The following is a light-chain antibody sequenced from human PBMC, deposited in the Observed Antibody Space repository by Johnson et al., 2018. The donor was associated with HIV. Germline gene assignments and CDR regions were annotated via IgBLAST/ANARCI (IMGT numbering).Light chain of an antibody. CDR2: DNN. CDR3: GTWDISLSGV. V-gene: IGLV1-51*01. J-gene: IGLJ1*01. Sequence: QSVLTQPPSVSAAPGQKVTISCSGSSSNIGNNYVSWYQQLPGTAPKLLIYDNNKRPSGIPDRFSGSKSGTSATLGITGLQTWDEADYYCGTWDISLSGVFETGTKVTVL. CDR1: SSNIGNNY.